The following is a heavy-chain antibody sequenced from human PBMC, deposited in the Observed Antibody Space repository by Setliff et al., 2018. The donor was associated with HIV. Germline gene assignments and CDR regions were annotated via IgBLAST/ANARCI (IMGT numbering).Heavy chain of an antibody. CDR2: VYYSGST. Sequence: SETLSLTCTVSGDSISTYYWSWVRKPPGKGLEWIGYVYYSGSTKCNPSLKSRVTMSVETSKNQFSLNLSSVTAADTAVYYCARGWQLELPGTYYYYMDVWGKGTTVTVSS. CDR1: GDSISTYY. V-gene: IGHV4-59*01. D-gene: IGHD1-7*01. CDR3: ARGWQLELPGTYYYYMDV. J-gene: IGHJ6*03.